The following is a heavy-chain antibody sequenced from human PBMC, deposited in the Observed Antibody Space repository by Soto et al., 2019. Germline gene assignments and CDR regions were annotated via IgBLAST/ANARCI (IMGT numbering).Heavy chain of an antibody. CDR3: ERGLHCTNGVCHPFDY. Sequence: QVQLVQSGAEVKKPGSSVKVSCKASGYTFTSYDINWVRQASGQGLEWMGWMNPNSGNTGYAQKFQGRVTMTRNTSISTAYMELSSLRSEDTAVYYCERGLHCTNGVCHPFDYWGQGTLVTVSS. CDR2: MNPNSGNT. D-gene: IGHD2-8*01. V-gene: IGHV1-8*01. J-gene: IGHJ4*02. CDR1: GYTFTSYD.